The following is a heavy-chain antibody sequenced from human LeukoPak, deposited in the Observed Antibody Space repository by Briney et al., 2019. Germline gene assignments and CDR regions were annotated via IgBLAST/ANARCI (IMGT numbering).Heavy chain of an antibody. V-gene: IGHV3-74*01. CDR3: AKDHYWSIDY. D-gene: IGHD3-3*01. CDR2: IKGDGIST. Sequence: GGSLRLSCAASGFDFSSNWMHWVRRAPGQGLVWVSRIKGDGISTNYADSVKGRFTISRDTAKNTLYLQMNSLRAEDTGVYYCAKDHYWSIDYWGRGTLVTVSS. CDR1: GFDFSSNW. J-gene: IGHJ4*02.